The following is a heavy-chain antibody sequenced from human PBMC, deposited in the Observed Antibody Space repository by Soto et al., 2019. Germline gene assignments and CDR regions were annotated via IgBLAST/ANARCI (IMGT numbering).Heavy chain of an antibody. CDR2: IYYSGST. J-gene: IGHJ4*02. CDR1: GGSISSSSYY. Sequence: SETLSLTCTVSGGSISSSSYYWGWIRQPPGKGLEWIGSIYYSGSTYYNPSLKSRVTISVDTSKNQFSLKLSSVTAADTAVYYCARQSVANLRAPTTVTPYYFDYWGQGTLVTVSS. D-gene: IGHD4-17*01. V-gene: IGHV4-39*01. CDR3: ARQSVANLRAPTTVTPYYFDY.